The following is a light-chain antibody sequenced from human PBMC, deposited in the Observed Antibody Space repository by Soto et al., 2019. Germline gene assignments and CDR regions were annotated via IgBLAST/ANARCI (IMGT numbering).Light chain of an antibody. V-gene: IGKV3-20*01. CDR2: GAS. Sequence: ETVLTQSPGTLSLSPGERATLSCRASESNSSSYLAWYQQKPGQAPRLLIYGASSGATGIPDRFSGSGSGTDFTLTISRLEPEDFAVYYCQQYGSSLPVTFGGGTKV. CDR3: QQYGSSLPVT. J-gene: IGKJ4*01. CDR1: ESNSSSY.